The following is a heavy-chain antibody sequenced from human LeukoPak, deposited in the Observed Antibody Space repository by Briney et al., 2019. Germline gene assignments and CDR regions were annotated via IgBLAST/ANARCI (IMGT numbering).Heavy chain of an antibody. Sequence: GGSLRLSCAASGFTFSAYAISWVRQAPGKGLDGVSAISGSGGITYYADSVKGQFTISRGNSKNTLYLQMNSLRAEDTAVYYCAKHDPRRVVITNWFDPWGQGTLVTVSS. J-gene: IGHJ5*02. CDR2: ISGSGGIT. V-gene: IGHV3-23*01. D-gene: IGHD3-22*01. CDR3: AKHDPRRVVITNWFDP. CDR1: GFTFSAYA.